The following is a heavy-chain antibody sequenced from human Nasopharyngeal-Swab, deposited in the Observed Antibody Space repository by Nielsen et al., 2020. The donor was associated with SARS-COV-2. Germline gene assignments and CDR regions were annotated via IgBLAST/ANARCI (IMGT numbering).Heavy chain of an antibody. CDR1: GYTFTGYY. V-gene: IGHV1-2*06. D-gene: IGHD4-17*01. Sequence: ASVKVSCKASGYTFTGYYMHWVRQAPGQGLEWMGRINPNSGGTNYAQEFQGRVTMTRDTSISTAYMELSRLRSDDTAVYYCARSPYADPLGLVYWGQGTLVTVSS. CDR2: INPNSGGT. CDR3: ARSPYADPLGLVY. J-gene: IGHJ4*02.